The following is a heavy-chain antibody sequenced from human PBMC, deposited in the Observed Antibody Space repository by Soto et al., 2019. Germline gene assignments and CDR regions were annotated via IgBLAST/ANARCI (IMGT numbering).Heavy chain of an antibody. V-gene: IGHV3-33*01. CDR1: GFSFSIFG. CDR2: IWYDGSNK. J-gene: IGHJ4*02. D-gene: IGHD2-8*01. Sequence: QVHLVESGGGVVQPGTSLRLSCAASGFSFSIFGMHWVRQAPGKGLEWVAGIWYDGSNKYYADSVKGRFSISRDNSKKTLYLQMNSLRAEDTDVYYCARDDKDEYGADRGGFGCWGQGTLVTVSS. CDR3: ARDDKDEYGADRGGFGC.